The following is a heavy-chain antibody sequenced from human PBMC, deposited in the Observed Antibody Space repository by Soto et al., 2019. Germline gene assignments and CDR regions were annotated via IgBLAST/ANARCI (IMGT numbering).Heavy chain of an antibody. J-gene: IGHJ4*02. D-gene: IGHD5-12*01. V-gene: IGHV3-30*18. CDR3: AKDIRDGYNDANFDY. CDR2: ISDGGSST. Sequence: GGSLRLSCAASGFTFSNYGMHWVRQAPGKGLEWVAAISDGGSSTYYADSVKGRFTISRDNSKNTLYLQMNSLRAEDTAVYYCAKDIRDGYNDANFDYWGQGTLVTVSS. CDR1: GFTFSNYG.